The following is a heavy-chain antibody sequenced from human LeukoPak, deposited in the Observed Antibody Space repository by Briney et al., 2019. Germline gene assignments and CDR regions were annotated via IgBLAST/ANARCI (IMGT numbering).Heavy chain of an antibody. CDR3: AREGTLTATVVAATPDWFDP. J-gene: IGHJ5*02. D-gene: IGHD2-15*01. V-gene: IGHV4-34*01. CDR2: INDSGST. Sequence: SETLSLTCAVYGGSLSGYYWSWIRQSPGKGLEWIGEINDSGSTNYNPSLKSRVTISVDTSKNQFSLKLSSVTAADTAVYYCAREGTLTATVVAATPDWFDPWGQGTLVTVSS. CDR1: GGSLSGYY.